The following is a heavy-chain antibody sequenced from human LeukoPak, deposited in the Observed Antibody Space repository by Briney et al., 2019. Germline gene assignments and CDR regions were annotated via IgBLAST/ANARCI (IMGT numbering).Heavy chain of an antibody. Sequence: GGSLRLSYAASGFTFSSYAMSWVRQAPGKGLEWVSAISDSGTSTYYADSVKGRFTISRDNSKNTLYLQMNSLRAEDTAVYYCAGGYYYDSSGYLSFDYWGQGTLVTVSS. CDR1: GFTFSSYA. D-gene: IGHD3-22*01. V-gene: IGHV3-23*01. J-gene: IGHJ4*02. CDR3: AGGYYYDSSGYLSFDY. CDR2: ISDSGTST.